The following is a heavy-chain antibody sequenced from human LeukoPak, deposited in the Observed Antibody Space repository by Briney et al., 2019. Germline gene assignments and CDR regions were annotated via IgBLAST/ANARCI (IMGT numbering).Heavy chain of an antibody. V-gene: IGHV3-23*01. J-gene: IGHJ4*02. CDR1: GFTFSSYA. D-gene: IGHD2-2*01. Sequence: GGSLRLSCAASGFTFSSYAMSWVRQAPGKGLEWVSAISGSGGSTYYADSVKGRFTISRDNSKNTLYLQMNSLRAEGTAVYYCAKDRQYQLLRGFDYWGQGTLVTVSS. CDR2: ISGSGGST. CDR3: AKDRQYQLLRGFDY.